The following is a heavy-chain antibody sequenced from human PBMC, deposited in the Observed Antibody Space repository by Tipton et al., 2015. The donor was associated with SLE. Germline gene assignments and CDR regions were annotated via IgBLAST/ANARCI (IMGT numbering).Heavy chain of an antibody. Sequence: TLSLTCTVSGVSISSTSYYWAWIRQPPGKGLQWIGSAFYSGSTYHNPSLKSRVTMSVDTSKNQISLKLSSVTAADTAVYYCARDVAPAAVPLFEYWGQGTLVTVSS. CDR2: AFYSGST. V-gene: IGHV4-39*07. J-gene: IGHJ4*02. CDR1: GVSISSTSYY. CDR3: ARDVAPAAVPLFEY. D-gene: IGHD2-2*01.